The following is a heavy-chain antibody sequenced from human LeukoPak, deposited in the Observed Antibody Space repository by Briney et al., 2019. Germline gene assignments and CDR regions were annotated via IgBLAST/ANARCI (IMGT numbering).Heavy chain of an antibody. CDR3: AREVVVVPAAIPGGAFDI. V-gene: IGHV3-21*01. Sequence: GGSLRLSCAASGFTFSSYSMNWVRQAPGKGLEWASSISSGSGYIYYADSVKGRFTISRDNAKNSLYLQMNSLRAEDTAVYYCAREVVVVPAAIPGGAFDIWGQGTMVTVSS. CDR2: ISSGSGYI. J-gene: IGHJ3*02. CDR1: GFTFSSYS. D-gene: IGHD2-2*01.